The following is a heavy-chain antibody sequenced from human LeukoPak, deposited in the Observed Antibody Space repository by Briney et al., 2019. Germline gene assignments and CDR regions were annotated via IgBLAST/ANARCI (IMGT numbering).Heavy chain of an antibody. CDR3: ARGVPRPFDY. V-gene: IGHV3-21*01. J-gene: IGHJ4*02. CDR1: GFTFSSYS. CDR2: ISSSSSYI. Sequence: PGGSLRLSCAASGFTFSSYSMNWVRRPPGKGLEWVSSISSSSSYIYYADSVKGRFTISRDNAKNSLYLQMNSLRAEDTAVYYCARGVPRPFDYWGQGTLVTVSS.